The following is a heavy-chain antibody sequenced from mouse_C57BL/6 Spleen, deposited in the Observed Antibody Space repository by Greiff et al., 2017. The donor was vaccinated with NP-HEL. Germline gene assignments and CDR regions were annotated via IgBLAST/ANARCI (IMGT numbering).Heavy chain of an antibody. D-gene: IGHD2-3*01. J-gene: IGHJ2*01. CDR3: ARPIYDGYYVDY. V-gene: IGHV5-6*02. CDR2: ISSGGSYT. CDR1: GFTFSSYG. Sequence: DVKLVESGGDLVKPGGSLKLSCAASGFTFSSYGMSWVRQTPDKRLEWVATISSGGSYTYYPDSVKGRFTISRDNAKNTLYLQMSSLKSEDTAMYYCARPIYDGYYVDYWGQGTTLTVSS.